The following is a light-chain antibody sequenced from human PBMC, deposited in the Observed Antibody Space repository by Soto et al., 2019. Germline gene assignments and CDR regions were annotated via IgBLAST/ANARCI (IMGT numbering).Light chain of an antibody. J-gene: IGKJ2*01. V-gene: IGKV3-20*01. CDR1: QSVSSSQ. CDR3: QQYATSPHT. Sequence: EIVLTQSPGTLSLSPGESATLSCRASQSVSSSQVAWYQLKPGQAPRLLIYGASSRATGIPDRFSGVGSETDFTFTISRLEPEDFAVYYCQQYATSPHTFGQGTKLEIK. CDR2: GAS.